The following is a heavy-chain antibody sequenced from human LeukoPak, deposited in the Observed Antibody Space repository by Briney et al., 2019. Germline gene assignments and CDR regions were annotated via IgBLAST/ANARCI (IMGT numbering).Heavy chain of an antibody. D-gene: IGHD3-10*01. CDR1: GGSISSYY. V-gene: IGHV4-59*12. Sequence: IPSETLSLTCTVSGGSISSYYWSWIRQPPGKGLEWIGYIYYSGSPNYSPSLKSRVTISVDTSKTQFSLKLSSVTAADTAVYYCARDSYYYGSGSYYYYYYMDVWGKGTTVTISS. CDR2: IYYSGSP. CDR3: ARDSYYYGSGSYYYYYYMDV. J-gene: IGHJ6*03.